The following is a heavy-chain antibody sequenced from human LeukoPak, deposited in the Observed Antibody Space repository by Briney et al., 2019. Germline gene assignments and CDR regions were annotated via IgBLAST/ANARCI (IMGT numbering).Heavy chain of an antibody. J-gene: IGHJ4*02. CDR3: VREFVGGTFDY. D-gene: IGHD3-3*01. CDR2: SYPDAGTT. V-gene: IGHV1-46*01. CDR1: GYTFTTYY. Sequence: ASVKVSCKASGYTFTTYYIHWMRQTPGQGFEWMGVSYPDAGTTDHGPRFRDRFVMTADTATSTVYMELRSLTSKDTGVYCVREFVGGTFDYGGQGALITVSA.